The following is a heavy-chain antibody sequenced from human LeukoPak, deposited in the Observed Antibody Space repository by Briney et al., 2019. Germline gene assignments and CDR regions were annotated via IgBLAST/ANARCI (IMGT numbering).Heavy chain of an antibody. D-gene: IGHD2-2*01. V-gene: IGHV1-2*02. Sequence: ASVKVSCKASGYTFTGYYMHWVRQAPGQGLEWMGWINPNSGGTNYAQKFQGRVTITADESTSTAYMELSSLRSEDTAVYYCARTYQLHPYYFDYWGQGTLVTVSS. CDR2: INPNSGGT. CDR1: GYTFTGYY. CDR3: ARTYQLHPYYFDY. J-gene: IGHJ4*02.